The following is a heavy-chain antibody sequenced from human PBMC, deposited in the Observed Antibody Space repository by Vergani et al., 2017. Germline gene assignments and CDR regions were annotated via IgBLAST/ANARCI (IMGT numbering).Heavy chain of an antibody. J-gene: IGHJ4*02. D-gene: IGHD5-24*01. CDR1: GYTFTSYY. CDR2: INPSGGST. Sequence: QVQLVQSGAEVKKPGASVKVSCKASGYTFTSYYMHWVRQAPGQGLEWMGIINPSGGSTSYAQKFQGRVTITADKSTSTAYMELSSLRSEDTAVYYCARDPRDGYNYAGSADDDYWGQGTLVTVSS. V-gene: IGHV1-46*01. CDR3: ARDPRDGYNYAGSADDDY.